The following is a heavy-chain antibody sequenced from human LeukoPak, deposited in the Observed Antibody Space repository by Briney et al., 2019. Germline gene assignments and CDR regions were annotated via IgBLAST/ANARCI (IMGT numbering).Heavy chain of an antibody. Sequence: ASVKVSCKAFGYTFTRYYMHWVRQAPGQGPEWMGVISPSGGSTTYAQKFQGRVTLTRDMSTSTDYLELSSLRSEDTAVYYCAKRGITIFPPDYWGQGTLVTVSS. CDR3: AKRGITIFPPDY. D-gene: IGHD3-9*01. CDR2: ISPSGGST. J-gene: IGHJ4*02. CDR1: GYTFTRYY. V-gene: IGHV1-46*01.